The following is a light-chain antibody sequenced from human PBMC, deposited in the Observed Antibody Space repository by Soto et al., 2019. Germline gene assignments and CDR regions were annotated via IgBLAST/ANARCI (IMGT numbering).Light chain of an antibody. CDR1: SSNIGSEN. Sequence: QSVLTQPPSASGTPGQRVTISCSGSSSNIGSENVNWYQQLPGTAPKLLIYRNNQRPSGVPDRFSGSKSGTSASLAISGLQSEDEADYYCASYTSSSTSVIFGRGTKLTVL. CDR3: ASYTSSSTSVI. CDR2: RNN. J-gene: IGLJ2*01. V-gene: IGLV1-44*01.